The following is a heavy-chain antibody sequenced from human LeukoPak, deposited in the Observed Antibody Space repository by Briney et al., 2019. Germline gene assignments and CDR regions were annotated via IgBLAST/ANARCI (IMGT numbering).Heavy chain of an antibody. J-gene: IGHJ5*02. CDR3: ARPGRGSYSNWFDP. V-gene: IGHV4-39*01. CDR2: IYYSGST. Sequence: PSETLSLTCTVSGGSISSSSYYWGWIRQPPGKGLEWIGSIYYSGSTYYNPSLKSRVTISVDTSKNQFPLKLSSVTAADTAVYYCARPGRGSYSNWFDPWGQGTLVTVSS. D-gene: IGHD1-26*01. CDR1: GGSISSSSYY.